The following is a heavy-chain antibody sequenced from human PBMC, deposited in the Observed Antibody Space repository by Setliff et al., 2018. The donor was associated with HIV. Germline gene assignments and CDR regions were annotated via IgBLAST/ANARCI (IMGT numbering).Heavy chain of an antibody. CDR3: VRGAFGESDY. Sequence: TGGSLRLSCVVSGFSFEKFWMNWVRQAPGKGLEWVANIKNDGSEKFYADSVKGRFTISRDNAKNSLYLQMNSLRAEDTAFYYCVRGAFGESDYWGRGTLVTVSS. CDR1: GFSFEKFW. V-gene: IGHV3-7*03. CDR2: IKNDGSEK. J-gene: IGHJ4*02. D-gene: IGHD3-10*01.